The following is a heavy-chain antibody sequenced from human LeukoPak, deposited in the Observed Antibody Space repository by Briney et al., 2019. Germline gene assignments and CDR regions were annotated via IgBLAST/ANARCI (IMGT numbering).Heavy chain of an antibody. CDR3: ATLKLLSTHFDY. J-gene: IGHJ4*02. V-gene: IGHV3-30*02. CDR2: IRYDGSNR. D-gene: IGHD2-2*01. Sequence: GGSLRLSCAASGFTFSSYGMHWVRQAPGKGLEWVAFIRYDGSNRYYADSVKGRFTISRDNSKNTLYLQMNSLRAEDTAVYYCATLKLLSTHFDYWGQGTLVTVSP. CDR1: GFTFSSYG.